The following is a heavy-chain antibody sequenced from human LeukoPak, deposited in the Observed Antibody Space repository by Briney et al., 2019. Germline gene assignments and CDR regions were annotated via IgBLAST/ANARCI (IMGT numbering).Heavy chain of an antibody. CDR2: INPSGGST. J-gene: IGHJ6*02. V-gene: IGHV1-46*01. Sequence: ASVKVSCKASGYTFTSYYMHWVRQAPGQGLEWMGIINPSGGSTSYAQKFQGRVTMTRDTSTSTVYMELSSLRSEDTAVYYCARGNQQQLVLNYYYGMDVWGQGTTVTVSS. CDR1: GYTFTSYY. CDR3: ARGNQQQLVLNYYYGMDV. D-gene: IGHD6-13*01.